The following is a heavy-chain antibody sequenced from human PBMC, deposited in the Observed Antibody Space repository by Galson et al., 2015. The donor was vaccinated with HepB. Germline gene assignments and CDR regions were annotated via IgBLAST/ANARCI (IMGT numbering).Heavy chain of an antibody. CDR2: FDPEDGET. Sequence: SVKVSCKVSGYTLTELSMHWVRQAPGKGLEWMGGFDPEDGETIYAQKFQGRVTMTEDTSTDTAYMELSSLRSEDTAVYYCATDLGATMIVAFDAFDIWGQGTMVTVSS. D-gene: IGHD3-22*01. J-gene: IGHJ3*02. V-gene: IGHV1-24*01. CDR1: GYTLTELS. CDR3: ATDLGATMIVAFDAFDI.